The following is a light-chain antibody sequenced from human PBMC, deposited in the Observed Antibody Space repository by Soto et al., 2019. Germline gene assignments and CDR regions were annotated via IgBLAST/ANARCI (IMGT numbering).Light chain of an antibody. CDR2: DAS. CDR1: QSVSSY. Sequence: EIVLAQSPATLSLSPGERATLSCRASQSVSSYLAWYQQKPGQAPRLLIYDASNRATGIPARFSGSGSGTDFTLTISSXEPEDFAVYYCQQRSGWPPTFGGGTKVDIK. J-gene: IGKJ4*01. V-gene: IGKV3-11*01. CDR3: QQRSGWPPT.